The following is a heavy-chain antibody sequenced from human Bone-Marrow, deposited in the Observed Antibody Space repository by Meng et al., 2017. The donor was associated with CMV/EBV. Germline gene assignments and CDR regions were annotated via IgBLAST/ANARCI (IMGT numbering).Heavy chain of an antibody. Sequence: GESLKISCAASGFTFSGSAMHWVRQASGKGLEWVGCIRSKANSYATAYAASVKGRFTISRDDSKNTEYLQMNSLKTEDTAVYYCTSTTYYYYYGMDVWGRGTTVTVSS. J-gene: IGHJ6*02. CDR2: IRSKANSYAT. D-gene: IGHD1-26*01. CDR1: GFTFSGSA. V-gene: IGHV3-73*01. CDR3: TSTTYYYYYGMDV.